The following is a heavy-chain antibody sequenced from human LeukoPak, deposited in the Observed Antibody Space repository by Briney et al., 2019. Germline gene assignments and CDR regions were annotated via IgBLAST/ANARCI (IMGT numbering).Heavy chain of an antibody. V-gene: IGHV3-23*01. CDR2: FSSGAST. Sequence: PGGSLRLSCAASGFTISSYAMSWVRQAPGKGLEWVSSFSSGASTDYADSVKGRFTISRDNHKNTVYLQMNSLRAEDTAVYYCAKQRVSNGYYYFDYWGQGTLVTVSS. CDR1: GFTISSYA. D-gene: IGHD3-22*01. CDR3: AKQRVSNGYYYFDY. J-gene: IGHJ4*02.